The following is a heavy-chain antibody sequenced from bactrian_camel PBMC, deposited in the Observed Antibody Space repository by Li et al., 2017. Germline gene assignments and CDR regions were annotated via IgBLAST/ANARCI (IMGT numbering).Heavy chain of an antibody. V-gene: IGHV3-2*01. J-gene: IGHJ4*01. CDR3: AEGRGSRGEHCYSLNY. CDR2: ISTDGTNT. Sequence: HVQLVESGGGLVQPGGSLRLSCAASGITFNTFYMSWVRQAPGKGLEWVASISTDGTNTYDAHSVKGRFTISRDSAKNTVYLQMNNLQPEDTATYYCAEGRGSRGEHCYSLNYWDQGTQVTVS. CDR1: GITFNTFY. D-gene: IGHD6*01.